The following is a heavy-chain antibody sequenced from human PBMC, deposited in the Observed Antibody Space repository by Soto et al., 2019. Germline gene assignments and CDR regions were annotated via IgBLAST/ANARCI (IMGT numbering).Heavy chain of an antibody. D-gene: IGHD6-19*01. CDR2: ISSRSTNI. Sequence: GGSLRLSCVGSGFTFSGYSMAWVRQAPGRGLEWVASISSRSTNIDYADSVKGRFTISRDNAKNLVSLQMSSLRGEDTALYYCAKFTEPGYSSIWYYFEYWGQGT. CDR1: GFTFSGYS. J-gene: IGHJ4*02. V-gene: IGHV3-21*06. CDR3: AKFTEPGYSSIWYYFEY.